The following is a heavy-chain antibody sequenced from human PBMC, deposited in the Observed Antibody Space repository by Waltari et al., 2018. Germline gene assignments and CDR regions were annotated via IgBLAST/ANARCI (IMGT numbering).Heavy chain of an antibody. J-gene: IGHJ6*03. CDR1: GFTFSSYS. D-gene: IGHD5-18*01. CDR2: ISSSSSTI. Sequence: EVQLVESGGGLVQPGGSLRLSCAASGFTFSSYSMTWVRQAPGKGLEWVSYISSSSSTIYYADSVKGRFTISRDNAKNSLYLQMNSLRAEDTAVYYCARDTAMSYYYYMDVWGKGTTVTVSS. CDR3: ARDTAMSYYYYMDV. V-gene: IGHV3-48*01.